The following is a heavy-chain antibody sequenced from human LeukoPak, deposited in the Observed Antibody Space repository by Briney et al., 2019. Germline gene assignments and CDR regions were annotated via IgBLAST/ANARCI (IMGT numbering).Heavy chain of an antibody. CDR2: IWYDGSNK. CDR3: ARDGRGPYYYYGMDV. Sequence: QPGGSLRLSCATSGFTFSSYGVHWVRQAPGKGLEWVAVIWYDGSNKYYADSVKGRFTISRDNSKNTLYLQMNSLRAEDTAVYYCARDGRGPYYYYGMDVWGQGTTVTVSS. V-gene: IGHV3-33*08. J-gene: IGHJ6*02. CDR1: GFTFSSYG.